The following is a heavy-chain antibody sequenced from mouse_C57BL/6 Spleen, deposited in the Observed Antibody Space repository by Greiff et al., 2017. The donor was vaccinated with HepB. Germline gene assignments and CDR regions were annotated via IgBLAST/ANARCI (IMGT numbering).Heavy chain of an antibody. V-gene: IGHV1-80*01. J-gene: IGHJ2*01. CDR3: ARSLYYYGSSYGDY. D-gene: IGHD1-1*01. CDR2: IYPGDGDT. CDR1: GYAFSSYW. Sequence: VKLQESGAELVKPGASVKISCKASGYAFSSYWMNWVKQRPGKGLEWIGQIYPGDGDTNYNGKFKGKATLTADKSSSTAYMQLSSLTSEDSAVYFCARSLYYYGSSYGDYWGQGTTLTVSS.